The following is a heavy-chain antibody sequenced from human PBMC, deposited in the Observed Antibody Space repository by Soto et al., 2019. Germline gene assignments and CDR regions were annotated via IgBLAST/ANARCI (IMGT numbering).Heavy chain of an antibody. Sequence: RLSYEVSGVTFRGYEMHWVRPAPGKGLEWLSYISSSSDFIYYSESVKGRFTISRYNANNSLYLQMNSLRAADTAIYYCARGANGIDRLDHWGQGAPVTGSS. D-gene: IGHD5-12*01. CDR2: ISSSSDFI. V-gene: IGHV3-48*03. CDR1: GVTFRGYE. J-gene: IGHJ5*02. CDR3: ARGANGIDRLDH.